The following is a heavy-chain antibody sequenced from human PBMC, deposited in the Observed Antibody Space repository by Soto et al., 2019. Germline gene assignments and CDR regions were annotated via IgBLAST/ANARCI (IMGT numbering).Heavy chain of an antibody. D-gene: IGHD3-16*02. Sequence: QVQLVQSGAEVKKPGASVKVSCKASGYTFTSYGISWVRQAPGQGLEWMGWISAYNGNTNYAQKLQGRVTMTTDKSTSTAYMELRSLRSDDTAVYYCAISPSSYDYVWGSYRFDYWGQGTLVTVSS. V-gene: IGHV1-18*04. J-gene: IGHJ4*02. CDR1: GYTFTSYG. CDR3: AISPSSYDYVWGSYRFDY. CDR2: ISAYNGNT.